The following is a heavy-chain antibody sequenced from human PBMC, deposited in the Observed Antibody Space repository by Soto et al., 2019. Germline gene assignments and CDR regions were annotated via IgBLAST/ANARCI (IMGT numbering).Heavy chain of an antibody. CDR3: ARHRSYGYGGYYYYYGMDV. J-gene: IGHJ6*02. Sequence: QVQLQQWGAGLLKPSETLSLTCAVYGGSFSGYYWSWIRQPPGKGLEWIGEINHSGSTNYNPSLTSRVTISVDTSKNQFSLKLSSVTAADTAVYYCARHRSYGYGGYYYYYGMDVWGQGTTVTVSS. CDR1: GGSFSGYY. V-gene: IGHV4-34*01. D-gene: IGHD5-18*01. CDR2: INHSGST.